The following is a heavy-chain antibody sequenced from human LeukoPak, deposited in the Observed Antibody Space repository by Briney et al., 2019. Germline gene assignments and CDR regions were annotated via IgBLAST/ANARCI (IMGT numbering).Heavy chain of an antibody. V-gene: IGHV3-74*01. J-gene: IGHJ4*02. Sequence: PGGSLRLSCTASGITFSNYWMHWVRHAPGKGLVWVSRIYTDGSRTNYADSVKGRFTISRDNARNTLILEMNSLTAEDTAVYYCVRDGRGDYPKFDRWGQGALVTVSS. CDR2: IYTDGSRT. CDR3: VRDGRGDYPKFDR. D-gene: IGHD4-17*01. CDR1: GITFSNYW.